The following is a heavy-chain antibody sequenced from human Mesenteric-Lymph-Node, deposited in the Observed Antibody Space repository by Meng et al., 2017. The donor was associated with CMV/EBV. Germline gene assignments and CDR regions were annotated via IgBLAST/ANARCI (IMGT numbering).Heavy chain of an antibody. J-gene: IGHJ4*02. CDR1: GFTFTGYW. CDR3: ARGGETIAARPGDF. CDR2: INEHGREE. V-gene: IGHV3-7*03. D-gene: IGHD6-6*01. Sequence: GESLKISCAASGFTFTGYWMSWVRQAPGKGLEWVASINEHGREEYHVDSVKGRFTISRDNAKNSLYLQMNSLRVDDTAIYYCARGGETIAARPGDFWGQGTLVTVSS.